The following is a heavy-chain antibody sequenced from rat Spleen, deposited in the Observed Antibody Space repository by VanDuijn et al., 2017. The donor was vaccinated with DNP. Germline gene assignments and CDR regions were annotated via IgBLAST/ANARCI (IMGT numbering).Heavy chain of an antibody. CDR1: GFTFSNYG. CDR2: ISTGGGDT. CDR3: ARHYAY. J-gene: IGHJ3*01. Sequence: EVQLVESGGGLVQPGNSLKLSCIASGFTFSNYGMAWVRQGPTEGLEWVASISTGGGDTYYRDSVKGRFTISRDIVENTVNLQMNSLRSEDTATYYCARHYAYWGQGTLVTVSS. V-gene: IGHV5S13*01.